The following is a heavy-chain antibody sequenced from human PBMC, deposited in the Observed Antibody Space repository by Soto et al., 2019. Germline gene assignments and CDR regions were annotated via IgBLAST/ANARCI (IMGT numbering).Heavy chain of an antibody. Sequence: QVQLVQSGAEVKKPGASVKVSCKTSGYNFISSEISWVRQAPGQGLELMGWMNPHTGETDATRKLQGRLIMTRNASIDTAYLELSSLTSEDTAVYCCAKKHSGSALAYWGQGSLVTVSS. J-gene: IGHJ4*02. CDR3: AKKHSGSALAY. CDR2: MNPHTGET. CDR1: GYNFISSE. V-gene: IGHV1-8*02. D-gene: IGHD6-13*01.